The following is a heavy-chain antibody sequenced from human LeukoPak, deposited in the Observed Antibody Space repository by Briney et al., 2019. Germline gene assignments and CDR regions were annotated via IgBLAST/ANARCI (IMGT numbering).Heavy chain of an antibody. CDR3: ARKGITMVRGVIITSRYAFDI. CDR2: MNPNSGNT. V-gene: IGHV1-8*03. D-gene: IGHD3-10*01. Sequence: ASVKVFCKASGYTFTSYDINWVRQATGQGLEWMGWMNPNSGNTGYAQKFQGRVTITRNTSISTAYMELSSLRSEDTAVYYCARKGITMVRGVIITSRYAFDIWGQGTMVTVSS. CDR1: GYTFTSYD. J-gene: IGHJ3*02.